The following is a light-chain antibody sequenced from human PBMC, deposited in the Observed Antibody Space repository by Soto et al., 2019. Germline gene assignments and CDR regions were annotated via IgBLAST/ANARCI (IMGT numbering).Light chain of an antibody. Sequence: QSVLTQPPSVSGAPGQRVTISCTGSSSNIGAGYDVHWYQQLPGTAPKLLIYGNSNRPSGVPDRFSGSKSGTSASLAITGLQAEDVVYYYCQPYDCTLIPYYVFGT. CDR3: QPYDCTLIPYYV. V-gene: IGLV1-40*01. J-gene: IGLJ1*01. CDR1: SSNIGAGYD. CDR2: GNS.